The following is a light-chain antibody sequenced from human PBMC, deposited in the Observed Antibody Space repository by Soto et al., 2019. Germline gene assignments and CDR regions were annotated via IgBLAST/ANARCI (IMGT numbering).Light chain of an antibody. V-gene: IGLV2-14*03. Sequence: QSALTQPASVSGSPGQSITISCTGTSGDIGSYNYVSWYQQHPGKAPKLIICDVTHRPSGVSSRFSGSKSGTTASLTISGLRDEDEDDYYCSAFRTTSLCVFGGGTKLTVL. CDR3: SAFRTTSLCV. J-gene: IGLJ3*02. CDR2: DVT. CDR1: SGDIGSYNY.